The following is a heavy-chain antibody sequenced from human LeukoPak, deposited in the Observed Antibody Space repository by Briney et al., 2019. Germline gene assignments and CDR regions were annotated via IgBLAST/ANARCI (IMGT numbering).Heavy chain of an antibody. CDR2: INHSGST. CDR3: ARAARQGFTMIVVPFFYFDL. D-gene: IGHD3-22*01. V-gene: IGHV4-31*03. CDR1: GGSISSGASD. J-gene: IGHJ2*01. Sequence: SETLFLTCTVSGGSISSGASDWGWIRQHPKRGLEWVGYINHSGSTHYNPSLGSRVTMSVDTSKNQFSLKLSSVTAADSAVYYCARAARQGFTMIVVPFFYFDLWGRGTLVTVSS.